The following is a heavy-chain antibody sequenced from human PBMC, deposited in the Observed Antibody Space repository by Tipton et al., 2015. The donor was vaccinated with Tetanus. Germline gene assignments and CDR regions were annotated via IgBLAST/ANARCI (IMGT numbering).Heavy chain of an antibody. CDR2: ISGSGGST. D-gene: IGHD3-10*01. Sequence: SLRLSCAASGFTFSSYAMSWVRQAPGKGLEWVSAISGSGGSTYYADSVKGRFTISRDNSKNTLYLQMNSLRAEDTAVYYCAKNSGASMGFGELILVDYRGQGTLVTVSS. CDR1: GFTFSSYA. J-gene: IGHJ4*02. CDR3: AKNSGASMGFGELILVDY. V-gene: IGHV3-23*01.